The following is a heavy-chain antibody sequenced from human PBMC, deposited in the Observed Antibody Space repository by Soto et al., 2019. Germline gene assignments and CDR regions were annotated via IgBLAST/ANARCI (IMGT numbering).Heavy chain of an antibody. CDR3: AKDWVVGSNRYQLDY. V-gene: IGHV3-30*18. Sequence: PGGSLRLSCAASRFTFSDYGMHWVRQAPSKGLEWVAGISHGATRKSYSDSVKGRFIISRDNSKKMLYLQLNNLRREDTVVYYCAKDWVVGSNRYQLDYWVRGTLVTVSS. D-gene: IGHD4-4*01. J-gene: IGHJ4*02. CDR2: ISHGATRK. CDR1: RFTFSDYG.